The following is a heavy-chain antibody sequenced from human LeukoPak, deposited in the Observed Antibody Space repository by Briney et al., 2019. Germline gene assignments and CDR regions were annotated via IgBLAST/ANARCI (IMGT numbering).Heavy chain of an antibody. CDR2: ISRSRSHT. CDR1: GFTFSSYA. J-gene: IGHJ4*02. CDR3: VRDDGEYAKGYYFDY. V-gene: IGHV3-23*01. Sequence: GGSLRLSCTASGFTFSSYAMGWVHQAPGKGLEWVSIISRSRSHTYYADSVKGRFTVSTDNSKHTLSLQMNSLRAEDTAVYYCVRDDGEYAKGYYFDYWGQGTLVIVSS. D-gene: IGHD4-17*01.